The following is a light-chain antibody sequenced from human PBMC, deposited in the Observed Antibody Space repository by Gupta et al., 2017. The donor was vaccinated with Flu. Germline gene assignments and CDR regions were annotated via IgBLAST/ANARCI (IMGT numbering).Light chain of an antibody. CDR2: EIS. CDR3: QQRSNWVST. Sequence: ETVVTQSTATLSLSPGERATLACRTSQSVSDYFAWYQQKPGQAPRRLIYEISKRATGIPARFSGSGSGTDFTLTISRLESEDFAVYYCQQRSNWVSTFGQGTRLEMK. J-gene: IGKJ5*01. CDR1: QSVSDY. V-gene: IGKV3-11*01.